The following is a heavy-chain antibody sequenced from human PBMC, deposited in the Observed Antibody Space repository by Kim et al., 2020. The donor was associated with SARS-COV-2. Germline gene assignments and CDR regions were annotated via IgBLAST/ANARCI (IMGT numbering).Heavy chain of an antibody. CDR3: ARGRDGYIYLDS. CDR2: TYYKSKWYN. V-gene: IGHV6-1*01. CDR1: GDSVSRNSVA. J-gene: IGHJ4*02. D-gene: IGHD5-12*01. Sequence: SQTLSLTCAISGDSVSRNSVAWNWIRQSPSRGLEWLGRTYYKSKWYNDYAVSVKSRISINPDTSKNQFSLQLNSVTLEDTAVYYCARGRDGYIYLDSWGQGTLVTVSS.